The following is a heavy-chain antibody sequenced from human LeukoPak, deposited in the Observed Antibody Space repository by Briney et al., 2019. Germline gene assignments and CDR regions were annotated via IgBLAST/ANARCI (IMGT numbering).Heavy chain of an antibody. V-gene: IGHV3-23*01. Sequence: GGSLRLSCADSGFTFSSCAMSWVRQAPGKGREWVSAISGSGGSTYYADSVKGRFTISRDNSKNTLYLQMNSLRAEDTAVYYCARLQGSLWGQTNWFDPWGQGTLVTVSS. J-gene: IGHJ5*02. CDR2: ISGSGGST. CDR3: ARLQGSLWGQTNWFDP. CDR1: GFTFSSCA. D-gene: IGHD4-11*01.